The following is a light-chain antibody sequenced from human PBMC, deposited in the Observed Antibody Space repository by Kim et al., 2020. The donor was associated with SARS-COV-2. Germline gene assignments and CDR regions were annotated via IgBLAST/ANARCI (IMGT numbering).Light chain of an antibody. Sequence: QSITLSCTGTSSDVGSYNLVSWYRQYPGKAPKLMIYEVSKRPSGVSNRFSGSKSGNTASLTISGLQAEDEADYYCCSYAGSSTFVVFGGGTQLTVL. CDR2: EVS. CDR3: CSYAGSSTFVV. CDR1: SSDVGSYNL. J-gene: IGLJ2*01. V-gene: IGLV2-23*02.